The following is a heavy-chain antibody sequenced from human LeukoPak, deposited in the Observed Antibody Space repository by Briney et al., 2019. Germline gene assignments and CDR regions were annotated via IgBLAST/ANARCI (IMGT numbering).Heavy chain of an antibody. J-gene: IGHJ5*02. Sequence: PSETLSLTCTVSGGSISSSSYYWSWIRQPAGKGLEWIGRIYTSGSTNYNPSLKSRVTMSVDTSKNQFSLKLSSVTAADTAVYYCAREYDFWSGYYPKYNWFDPWGQGTLVTVSS. D-gene: IGHD3-3*01. CDR2: IYTSGST. CDR1: GGSISSSSYY. V-gene: IGHV4-61*02. CDR3: AREYDFWSGYYPKYNWFDP.